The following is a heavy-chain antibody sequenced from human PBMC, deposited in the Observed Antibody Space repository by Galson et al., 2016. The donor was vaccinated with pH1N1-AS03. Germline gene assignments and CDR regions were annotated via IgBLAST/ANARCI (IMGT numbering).Heavy chain of an antibody. Sequence: SETLSLTCTVSGGSISSSSYYWGWIRQPPGKGLEWIGSIYYAWSTYYNPSLKSRVTISVDKSKNQISLKLSSVTASDTAVYYCSKQRLQLVSPFDIWGQGTLVTVSS. J-gene: IGHJ4*02. V-gene: IGHV4-39*01. CDR1: GGSISSSSYY. CDR3: SKQRLQLVSPFDI. CDR2: IYYAWST. D-gene: IGHD3-9*01.